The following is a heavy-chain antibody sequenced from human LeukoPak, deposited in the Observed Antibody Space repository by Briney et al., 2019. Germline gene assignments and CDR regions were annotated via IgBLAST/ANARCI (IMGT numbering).Heavy chain of an antibody. CDR2: IKQDGSEK. V-gene: IGHV3-7*01. D-gene: IGHD6-13*01. Sequence: PGGSLRLSCAASGFTFSSYWMSWVHQAPGKGLEWVANIKQDGSEKYYVDSVKGRFTISRDNAKNSLYLQMNSLRAEDTAVYYCASKGSSWLRPYFDYWGQGTLVTVSS. CDR3: ASKGSSWLRPYFDY. CDR1: GFTFSSYW. J-gene: IGHJ4*02.